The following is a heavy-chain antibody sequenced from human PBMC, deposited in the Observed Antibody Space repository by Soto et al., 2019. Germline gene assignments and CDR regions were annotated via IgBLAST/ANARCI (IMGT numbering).Heavy chain of an antibody. CDR2: IWYDGSNK. V-gene: IGHV3-33*01. CDR3: ARDPWPKITMGRGVGFDP. D-gene: IGHD3-10*01. CDR1: GFTFSSYG. J-gene: IGHJ5*02. Sequence: GESLKISCAASGFTFSSYGMHWVRQAPGKGLEWVAVIWYDGSNKYYADSVKGRFTISRDNSKKTLYLQMNSLRAEDTAVYYCARDPWPKITMGRGVGFDPWGQGTLVTVSS.